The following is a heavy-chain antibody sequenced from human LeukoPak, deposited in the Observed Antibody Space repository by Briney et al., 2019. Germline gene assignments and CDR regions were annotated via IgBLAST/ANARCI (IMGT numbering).Heavy chain of an antibody. Sequence: PGRSLRLSCAASGFTFDDYAMHWVRHAPGKGLEWVSGISWNSGSIGYADSVKGRFTISRDNAKNSLYLQMNSLRAEDTALYYCAKGDEQWLALGYWGQGTLVTVSS. CDR1: GFTFDDYA. J-gene: IGHJ4*02. V-gene: IGHV3-9*01. D-gene: IGHD6-19*01. CDR2: ISWNSGSI. CDR3: AKGDEQWLALGY.